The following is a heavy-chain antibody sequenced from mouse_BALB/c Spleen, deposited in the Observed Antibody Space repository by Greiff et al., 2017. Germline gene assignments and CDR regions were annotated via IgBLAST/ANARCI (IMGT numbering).Heavy chain of an antibody. CDR1: GFTFSSYA. Sequence: DVMLVESGGGLVKPGGSLKLSCAASGFTFSSYAMSWVRQTPEKRLEWVASISSGGSTYYPDSVKGRFTISRDNARNILYLQMSSLRSEDTAMYYCARIYYGNYAWFAYWGQGTLVTVSA. CDR2: ISSGGST. D-gene: IGHD2-1*01. J-gene: IGHJ3*01. CDR3: ARIYYGNYAWFAY. V-gene: IGHV5-6-5*01.